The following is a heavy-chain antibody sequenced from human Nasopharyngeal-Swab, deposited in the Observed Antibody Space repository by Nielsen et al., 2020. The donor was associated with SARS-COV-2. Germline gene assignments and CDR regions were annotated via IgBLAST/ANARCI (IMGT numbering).Heavy chain of an antibody. Sequence: ASVKDSCKASGYTSTSYGTSWVRQAPGQGLEWMGWNSAYNGNTNNAQKPQGRVTIHTDTSRSTAYMELRSLRSGDTAVYYCARGADNSCGTDFWGQGTPVTVSS. D-gene: IGHD6-19*01. CDR2: NSAYNGNT. V-gene: IGHV1-18*01. CDR1: GYTSTSYG. J-gene: IGHJ6*02. CDR3: ARGADNSCGTDF.